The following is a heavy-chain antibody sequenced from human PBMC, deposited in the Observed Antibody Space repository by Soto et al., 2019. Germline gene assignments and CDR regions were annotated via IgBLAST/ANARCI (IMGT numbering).Heavy chain of an antibody. CDR2: IYAGGYT. CDR3: VRDLRSSGSPFDY. J-gene: IGHJ4*02. D-gene: IGHD3-10*01. CDR1: GFSVSTNY. V-gene: IGHV3-66*01. Sequence: GGSLRLSCEVTGFSVSTNYMSWVRQAPGKGLEWVSVIYAGGYTHYTDSVKDRFIISRDNSKNMLYLQMNSLRAEDTAVYYCVRDLRSSGSPFDYWGQGTLVTVSS.